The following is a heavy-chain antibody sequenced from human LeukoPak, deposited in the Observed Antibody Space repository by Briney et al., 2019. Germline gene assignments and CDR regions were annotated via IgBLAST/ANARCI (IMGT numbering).Heavy chain of an antibody. J-gene: IGHJ3*02. CDR2: IYYSGST. CDR1: GGSISSTIYD. V-gene: IGHV4-39*07. Sequence: SETLSLTCTVSGGSISSTIYDWGWIRQPPGKGLEWIGSIYYSGSTYYNPSLKSRVTISVDTSKNQFSLKLSSVTAADTAVYYCARARPYYYDSSGSGAFDIWGQGTMVTVSS. CDR3: ARARPYYYDSSGSGAFDI. D-gene: IGHD3-22*01.